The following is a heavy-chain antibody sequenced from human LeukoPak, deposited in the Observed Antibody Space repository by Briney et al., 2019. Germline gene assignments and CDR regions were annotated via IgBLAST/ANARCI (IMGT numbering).Heavy chain of an antibody. V-gene: IGHV3-23*01. CDR3: AKEDTIFGVVIPPFDY. CDR1: GFTFSSYA. CDR2: ISGSGGST. J-gene: IGHJ4*02. D-gene: IGHD3-3*01. Sequence: GGSLRLSCAASGFTFSSYAMSWVRQAPGKGLEWVSAISGSGGSTYYADSVKGRFTISRDNSKNTLYLQMNSPRDEDTGVYYCAKEDTIFGVVIPPFDYWGQGTLVTVSS.